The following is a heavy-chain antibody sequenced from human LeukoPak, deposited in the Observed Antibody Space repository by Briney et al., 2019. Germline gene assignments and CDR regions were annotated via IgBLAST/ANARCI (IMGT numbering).Heavy chain of an antibody. CDR2: INPSGGST. D-gene: IGHD3-22*01. Sequence: VASVKVSCKASGYTFTSYYMHWVRQAPGQGLEWMGIINPSGGSTSYAQKFQGRVTMTRDTSTSTVYMELSSLRSEDTAVYYCARDRSYYDSSGYYPPSYGMDVWGQGTTVTVSS. J-gene: IGHJ6*02. CDR1: GYTFTSYY. CDR3: ARDRSYYDSSGYYPPSYGMDV. V-gene: IGHV1-46*01.